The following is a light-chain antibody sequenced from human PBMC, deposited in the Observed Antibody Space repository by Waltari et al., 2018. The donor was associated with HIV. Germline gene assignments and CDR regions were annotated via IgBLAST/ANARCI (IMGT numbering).Light chain of an antibody. CDR1: QAISTY. Sequence: GDRVVLTCRASQAISTYLNWYQRKAGKAPVLLVYSASTLQSGAPSRFRGSGSGRDFTLSISGLQPEDFATYFCQQSYESPFNFGPGTK. CDR3: QQSYESPFN. V-gene: IGKV1-39*01. J-gene: IGKJ3*01. CDR2: SAS.